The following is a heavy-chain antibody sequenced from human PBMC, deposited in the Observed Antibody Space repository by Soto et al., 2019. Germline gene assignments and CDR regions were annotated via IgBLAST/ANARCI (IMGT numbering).Heavy chain of an antibody. CDR3: ARGIATSYCSGGSCPDDAFDI. CDR2: MNPNSGNT. J-gene: IGHJ3*02. Sequence: SVKVSCEASGYSYTSYDINWVRQATGQGLEWMGWMNPNSGNTGYAQKFQGRVTMTRNTSISTAYMELSSLRSEDTAVYYCARGIATSYCSGGSCPDDAFDIWGQGTMVTVSS. D-gene: IGHD2-15*01. CDR1: GYSYTSYD. V-gene: IGHV1-8*01.